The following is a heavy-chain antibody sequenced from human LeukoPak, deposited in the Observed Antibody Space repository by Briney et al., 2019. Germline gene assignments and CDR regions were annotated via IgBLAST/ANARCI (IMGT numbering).Heavy chain of an antibody. Sequence: GGSLRLSCEASGFTFIRNGMHWVRQAPGKGLEWVAFIRYDGSNKYYADSVKGRFTISRDNSKNTLYLQMNSLRAEDTAVYYCAKGYQGYYYDSSGQIDYWGQGTLVTVSS. CDR2: IRYDGSNK. D-gene: IGHD3-22*01. CDR3: AKGYQGYYYDSSGQIDY. J-gene: IGHJ4*02. V-gene: IGHV3-30*02. CDR1: GFTFIRNG.